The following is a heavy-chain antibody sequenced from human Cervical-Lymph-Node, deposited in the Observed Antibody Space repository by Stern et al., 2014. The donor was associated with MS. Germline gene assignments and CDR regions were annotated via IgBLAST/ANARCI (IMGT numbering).Heavy chain of an antibody. CDR3: ARDHRYGSADLVFDY. CDR2: INPNSGGT. V-gene: IGHV1-2*04. D-gene: IGHD3-10*01. Sequence: QMQLVQSGAEVKKPGASVKVSCKASGYTFTGYYMHWVRQAPGQGLEWMGWINPNSGGTNYAQKFQGWVTMTRDTSISTAYMELSRLRSDDTAVYYCARDHRYGSADLVFDYWGQGTLVTVSS. J-gene: IGHJ4*02. CDR1: GYTFTGYY.